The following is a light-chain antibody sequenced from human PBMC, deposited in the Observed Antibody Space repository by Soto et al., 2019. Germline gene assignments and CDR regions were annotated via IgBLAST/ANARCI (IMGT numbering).Light chain of an antibody. CDR3: CSYAGSYNYV. J-gene: IGLJ1*01. Sequence: QSALTQPRSVSGSPGQSVTISCTGTSSDVDAYNYVSWYQQHPGKAPKVMIYDVSKRPSGVPDRFSGSKSGTTASLTISGLQADDEADYYCCSYAGSYNYVFGSGTKLTVL. V-gene: IGLV2-11*01. CDR1: SSDVDAYNY. CDR2: DVS.